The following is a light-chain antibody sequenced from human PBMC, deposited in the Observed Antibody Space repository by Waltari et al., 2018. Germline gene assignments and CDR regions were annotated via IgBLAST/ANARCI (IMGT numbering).Light chain of an antibody. CDR3: QQSYSTPIT. CDR1: QSISSY. V-gene: IGKV1-39*01. CDR2: AAS. J-gene: IGKJ5*01. Sequence: DIQMTHSPSSLSASVGDRVTITCRASQSISSYLNWYQQKPGKAPKLLIYAASRLQSGVPSRFRGSGSGTDFTLTISSLQPEDFATYYCQQSYSTPITFGQGTRLEIK.